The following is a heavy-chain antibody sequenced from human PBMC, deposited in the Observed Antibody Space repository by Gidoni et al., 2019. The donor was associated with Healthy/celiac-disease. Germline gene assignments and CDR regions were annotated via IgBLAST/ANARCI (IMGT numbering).Heavy chain of an antibody. V-gene: IGHV3-23*01. CDR2: ISGSGGST. D-gene: IGHD6-19*01. CDR1: GFTFSSYA. J-gene: IGHJ3*02. CDR3: AKSVGSSGWAVAFDI. Sequence: EVPLLESGGGLVQPVGSLRLSCAASGFTFSSYAMSWDRQAPGKGLEGVSAISGSGGSTYYADSVKGRFTISRDNSKNTLYLQMNSLRAEDTAVYYCAKSVGSSGWAVAFDIWGQGTMVTVSS.